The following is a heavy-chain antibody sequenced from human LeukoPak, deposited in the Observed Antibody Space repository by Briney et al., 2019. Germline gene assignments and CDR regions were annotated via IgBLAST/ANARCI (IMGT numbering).Heavy chain of an antibody. CDR3: ARTPPMVTLYYFDY. CDR1: GGSISSGGYY. CDR2: IYYSGST. V-gene: IGHV4-31*03. D-gene: IGHD5-18*01. Sequence: SETLSLTCTVSGGSISSGGYYWSWIRQHPGKGLEWIGYIYYSGSTYYNPSLKSRVTISVDTSKNQFSLKLSSVTAADTAVYYCARTPPMVTLYYFDYWGQGTPVTVSS. J-gene: IGHJ4*02.